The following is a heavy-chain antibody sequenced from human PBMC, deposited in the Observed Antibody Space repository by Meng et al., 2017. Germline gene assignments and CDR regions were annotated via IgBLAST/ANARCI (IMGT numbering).Heavy chain of an antibody. D-gene: IGHD1-26*01. Sequence: SQTRSLTGAVYGGSFSGYYWSWIRQPPGKGLEWIGKINHSGSTNYNPSLKSRVTISVDTSKNQFSLKLSSVTAADTAVYYCARGNRYSGSYYYYGMDVWGQGTTVTVSS. CDR1: GGSFSGYY. J-gene: IGHJ6*02. CDR3: ARGNRYSGSYYYYGMDV. V-gene: IGHV4-34*01. CDR2: INHSGST.